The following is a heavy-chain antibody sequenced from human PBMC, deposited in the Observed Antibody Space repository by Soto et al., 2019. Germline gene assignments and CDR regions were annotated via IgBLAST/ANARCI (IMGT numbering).Heavy chain of an antibody. J-gene: IGHJ5*02. Sequence: SETLSLTCAVYSGTFSGSDWSLIRQPPGKGPEWIGEINYSGSTNYTPSLKSRVTISVDTSKNQFSLKLSSVAAADTAVYYCARGLEAVVITGHWFDPWGQGTLVTVSS. V-gene: IGHV4-34*01. CDR2: INYSGST. D-gene: IGHD3-22*01. CDR1: SGTFSGSD. CDR3: ARGLEAVVITGHWFDP.